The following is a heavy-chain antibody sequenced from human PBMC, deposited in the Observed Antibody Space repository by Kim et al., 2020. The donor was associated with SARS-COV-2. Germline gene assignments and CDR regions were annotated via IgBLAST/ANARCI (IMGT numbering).Heavy chain of an antibody. Sequence: KYSQKFQGRVTITRETSASTAYMELGSLRSEDTAVYYCARVSPSGSYVDYWGQGTLVTVSS. D-gene: IGHD1-26*01. CDR3: ARVSPSGSYVDY. V-gene: IGHV1-3*01. J-gene: IGHJ4*02.